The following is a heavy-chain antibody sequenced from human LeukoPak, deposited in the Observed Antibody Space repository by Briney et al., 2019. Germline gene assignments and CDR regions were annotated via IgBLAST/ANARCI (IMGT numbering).Heavy chain of an antibody. CDR2: IYYSGST. CDR1: GGSISSGDYY. Sequence: SETLSLTCTVSGGSISSGDYYWSWIRQPPGKGLEWIGYIYYSGSTYYNPSLKSRVTISVDTSKNQFSLKLSSVTAADTAVYYCARHKEDGYNSYGMDVWGQGTTVTVSS. J-gene: IGHJ6*02. CDR3: ARHKEDGYNSYGMDV. D-gene: IGHD5-24*01. V-gene: IGHV4-30-4*01.